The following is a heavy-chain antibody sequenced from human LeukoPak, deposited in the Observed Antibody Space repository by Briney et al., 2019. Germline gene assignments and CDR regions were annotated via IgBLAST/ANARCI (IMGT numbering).Heavy chain of an antibody. CDR1: GGSMSNYY. CDR3: ARRTGYYDGFDY. V-gene: IGHV4-59*01. Sequence: SETLSLTCRVSGGSMSNYYWSWIRQPPGKGLEWIGYVYSSGSTNYNSSLKSRVTISVDTSKNQFSLRLSSVTAADTAVYYCARRTGYYDGFDYWGQGTLGTVSS. D-gene: IGHD3/OR15-3a*01. J-gene: IGHJ4*02. CDR2: VYSSGST.